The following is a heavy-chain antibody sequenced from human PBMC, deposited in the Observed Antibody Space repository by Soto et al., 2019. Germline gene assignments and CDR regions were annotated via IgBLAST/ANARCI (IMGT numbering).Heavy chain of an antibody. D-gene: IGHD1-26*01. Sequence: QVQLVQSGAEVKKPGSSVKVSCKASGGIFSSYAISWVRQAPGQGLECMGGIIPIFGTTDYAQKFQGRVRITADESTSTAYMELISLRSEDTAVYYCARRSVVGTPTGGYFDYWGQGTLVTVSS. J-gene: IGHJ4*02. CDR3: ARRSVVGTPTGGYFDY. CDR2: IIPIFGTT. CDR1: GGIFSSYA. V-gene: IGHV1-69*01.